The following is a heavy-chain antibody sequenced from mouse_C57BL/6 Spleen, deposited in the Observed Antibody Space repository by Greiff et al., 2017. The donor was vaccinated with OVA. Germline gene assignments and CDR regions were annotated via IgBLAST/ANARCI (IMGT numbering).Heavy chain of an antibody. CDR2: IDPSDSET. V-gene: IGHV1-52*01. J-gene: IGHJ1*03. D-gene: IGHD1-1*01. CDR3: ARCPRGYGSSDWYFDV. Sequence: QVQLQQPGAELVRPGSSVKLSCKASGYTFTSYWMHWVKQRPIQGLEWIGNIDPSDSETHYNQKFKDKATLTVDKSSSTAYMQLSSLTSEDSAVDYCARCPRGYGSSDWYFDVWGTGTTVTVSS. CDR1: GYTFTSYW.